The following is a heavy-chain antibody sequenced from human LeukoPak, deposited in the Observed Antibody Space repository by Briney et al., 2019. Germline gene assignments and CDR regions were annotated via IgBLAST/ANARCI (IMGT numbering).Heavy chain of an antibody. D-gene: IGHD1-26*01. CDR1: EFIFDNYN. CDR2: ISSSSSVV. CDR3: ARDQYSRSLGAFDI. Sequence: PGGSLRLFCAASEFIFDNYNINWVRQAPGKGLEWLSYISSSSSVVFYADSVKGRFTISRHNAKNSVYLQLNSLRDGDTAVYYCARDQYSRSLGAFDIWGQGTLVIVSS. V-gene: IGHV3-48*02. J-gene: IGHJ3*02.